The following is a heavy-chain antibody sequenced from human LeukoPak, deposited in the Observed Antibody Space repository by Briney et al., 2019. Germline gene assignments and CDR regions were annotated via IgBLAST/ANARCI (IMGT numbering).Heavy chain of an antibody. J-gene: IGHJ4*02. D-gene: IGHD3-22*01. CDR3: ARQGSITLIGGVY. V-gene: IGHV4-39*01. CDR1: SGSISTSNYY. Sequence: SETLSLTCTVSSGSISTSNYYWGWVRQPPGKALEWIGNIFYSGSTYYSPSLQSRVTISVDTSKNQFSLSLSSVTAADTAVYYCARQGSITLIGGVYWGQGTLVTVSS. CDR2: IFYSGST.